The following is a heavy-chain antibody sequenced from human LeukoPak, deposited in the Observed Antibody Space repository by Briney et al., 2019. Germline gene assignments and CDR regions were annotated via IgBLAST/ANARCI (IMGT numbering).Heavy chain of an antibody. CDR1: GFTFSNHG. CDR2: ISPSGDIT. CDR3: AKDDAWIRFGE. D-gene: IGHD3-10*01. Sequence: GGTLRLSCAASGFTFSNHGMNWVRQAPGKGLEWVSGISPSGDITYYADSVKGRFTISRDNSKNTLHLEVISLTAEDTAVYYCAKDDAWIRFGEWSQGTLVTVSS. J-gene: IGHJ4*02. V-gene: IGHV3-23*01.